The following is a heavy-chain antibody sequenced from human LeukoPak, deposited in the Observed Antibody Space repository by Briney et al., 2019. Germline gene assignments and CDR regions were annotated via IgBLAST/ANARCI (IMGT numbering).Heavy chain of an antibody. Sequence: PGGSLRLSCAASGFAFSSYGMHWVRQAPGKGLEWVAVIWYDGSKKYYADSVKGRFTISRDNSMNTLYLQMNSLRADDTAVYYCAKDLGRYRNNFFDYWGQGNLVTVSS. V-gene: IGHV3-33*06. D-gene: IGHD1-26*01. CDR3: AKDLGRYRNNFFDY. CDR1: GFAFSSYG. CDR2: IWYDGSKK. J-gene: IGHJ4*02.